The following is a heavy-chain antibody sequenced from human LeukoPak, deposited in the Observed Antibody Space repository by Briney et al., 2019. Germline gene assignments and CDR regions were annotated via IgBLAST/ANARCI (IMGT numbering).Heavy chain of an antibody. Sequence: GGSLRLSCAASGFTFSSYAMSWVRQAPGKGLEWVSAISGSGSSTYYADSVKGRFTISRDNSKNTLYLQMNSLRSEDSAVYYCLTEDTPTVYDYWGQGTLVTVSS. V-gene: IGHV3-23*01. CDR2: ISGSGSST. CDR3: LTEDTPTVYDY. D-gene: IGHD5-18*01. CDR1: GFTFSSYA. J-gene: IGHJ4*02.